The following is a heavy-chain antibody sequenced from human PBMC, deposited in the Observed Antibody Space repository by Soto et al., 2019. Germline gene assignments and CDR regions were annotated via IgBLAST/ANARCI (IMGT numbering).Heavy chain of an antibody. V-gene: IGHV3-11*01. CDR3: ARVVTSRFLEWLLSMDV. Sequence: TGGSLILSCAASGFTFSYYYMSWIRQAPGKGLEWVSYISSSGSTIYYADSVKGRFTISRDNAKNSLYLQMNSLRAEDTAVYYCARVVTSRFLEWLLSMDVWGKGTTVTVSS. CDR1: GFTFSYYY. CDR2: ISSSGSTI. D-gene: IGHD3-3*01. J-gene: IGHJ6*03.